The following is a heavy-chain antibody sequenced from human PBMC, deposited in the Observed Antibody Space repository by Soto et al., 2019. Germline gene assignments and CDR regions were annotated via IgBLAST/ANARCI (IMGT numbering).Heavy chain of an antibody. J-gene: IGHJ5*02. CDR3: ARAWMEYSSSWYGWFDP. Sequence: SETLSLTCTVSGGAIISYYCIFSRHPAGKGLEWIGYIYYSGSTNYNPSLKSRVTISVDTSKNQFSLKLSSVTAADTAVYYCARAWMEYSSSWYGWFDPWGQGTLVTVSS. CDR2: IYYSGST. CDR1: GGAIISYY. V-gene: IGHV4-59*01. D-gene: IGHD6-13*01.